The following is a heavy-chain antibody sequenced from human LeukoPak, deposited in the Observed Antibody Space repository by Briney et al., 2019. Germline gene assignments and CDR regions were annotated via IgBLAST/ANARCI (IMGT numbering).Heavy chain of an antibody. D-gene: IGHD3-22*01. Sequence: PGGSLRLTCSASGFAFSDYSLNWVRQAPGKGLEWVSYISVSGATVYYADSVKGRFTISRDNARNSLYLQMNSLRAEDTAVYYCARDSGSYYDRLDCCGQGTLVTVSS. CDR2: ISVSGATV. CDR3: ARDSGSYYDRLDC. J-gene: IGHJ4*02. CDR1: GFAFSDYS. V-gene: IGHV3-48*01.